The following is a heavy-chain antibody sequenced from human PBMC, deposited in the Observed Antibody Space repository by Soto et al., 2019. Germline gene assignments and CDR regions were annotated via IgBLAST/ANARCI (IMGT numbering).Heavy chain of an antibody. CDR2: INAGNGNT. CDR1: GYTFTSYA. CDR3: XXXIRLAGDY. V-gene: IGHV1-3*01. Sequence: QVQLVQSGAEVKKPGASVKVSCKASGYTFTSYAMHWVRQAPGQRLEWMGWINAGNGNTKYSQKFQGRVTITRDTXXXXXXXXXXXXXXXXTXXXXXXXXIRLAGDYWGQGTLVTVSS. J-gene: IGHJ4*02.